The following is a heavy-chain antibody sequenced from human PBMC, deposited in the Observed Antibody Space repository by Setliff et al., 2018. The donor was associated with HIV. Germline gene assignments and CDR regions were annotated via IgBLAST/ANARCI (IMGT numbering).Heavy chain of an antibody. CDR3: AHQELGYCSGGSCPPPHAFDI. J-gene: IGHJ3*02. CDR1: GFSLSTSGVC. Sequence: SGPTLVNPTQPLTLTCTFSGFSLSTSGVCVGWIRQPPGKALEWLALIYWDDDKRYSPSLKSRLTITKDTSKNQVVLTMTTMDPVDTATYYCAHQELGYCSGGSCPPPHAFDIWGQGTVVTVSS. CDR2: IYWDDDK. V-gene: IGHV2-5*02. D-gene: IGHD2-15*01.